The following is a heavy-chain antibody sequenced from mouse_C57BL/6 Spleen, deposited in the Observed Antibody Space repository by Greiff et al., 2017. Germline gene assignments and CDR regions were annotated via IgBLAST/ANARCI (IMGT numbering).Heavy chain of an antibody. V-gene: IGHV1-7*01. Sequence: VQLQQSGAELAKPGASVKLSCKASGYTFTSYWMHWVKQRPGQGLEWIGYINPSSGYTKYNQKFKDKATLTADKSSSTAYMQLSSLTYEDSAVYYCARDPTSSGYVPAWFAYWGQGTLVTVSA. D-gene: IGHD3-2*02. CDR2: INPSSGYT. CDR3: ARDPTSSGYVPAWFAY. J-gene: IGHJ3*01. CDR1: GYTFTSYW.